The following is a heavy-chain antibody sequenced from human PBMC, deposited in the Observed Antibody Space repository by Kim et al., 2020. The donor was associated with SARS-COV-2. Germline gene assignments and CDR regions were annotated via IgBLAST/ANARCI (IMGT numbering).Heavy chain of an antibody. V-gene: IGHV3-30*18. CDR2: ISYDGSNK. D-gene: IGHD3-9*01. CDR3: AKDPRYYDILTGYFVGQQIYYYYGMDV. J-gene: IGHJ6*02. Sequence: GGSLRLSCAASGFTFSSYGMHWVRQAPGKGLEWVAVISYDGSNKYYADSVKGRFTISRDNSKNTLYLQMNSLRAEDTAVYYCAKDPRYYDILTGYFVGQQIYYYYGMDVWGQGTTVTVSS. CDR1: GFTFSSYG.